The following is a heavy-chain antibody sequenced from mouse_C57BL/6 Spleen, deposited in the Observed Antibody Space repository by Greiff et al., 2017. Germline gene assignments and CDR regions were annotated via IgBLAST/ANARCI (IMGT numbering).Heavy chain of an antibody. CDR3: AIYDYDGDYYAMDY. J-gene: IGHJ4*01. CDR1: GYTFTSYW. CDR2: IDPNSGGT. V-gene: IGHV1-72*01. Sequence: VQLQQSGAELVKPGASVKLSCKASGYTFTSYWMHWVKQRPGRGLEWIGRIDPNSGGTKYNEKFKSKATLTVDKPSSTAYMQLSSLTSEDSAVYYCAIYDYDGDYYAMDYWGQGTSVTVSS. D-gene: IGHD2-4*01.